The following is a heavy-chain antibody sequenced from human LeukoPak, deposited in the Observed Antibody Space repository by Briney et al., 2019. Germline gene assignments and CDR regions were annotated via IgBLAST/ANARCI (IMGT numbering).Heavy chain of an antibody. Sequence: GGSLRLSCAASGFTFDDCAMHWVRQAPGKGLEWVSGISWNSGSIGYADSVKGRFTISRDNAKNSLFLQMNSLRAEDRALYYCANSVTQPSSSLGAFDIWGQGTMVTVSS. J-gene: IGHJ3*02. CDR1: GFTFDDCA. D-gene: IGHD6-13*01. CDR2: ISWNSGSI. V-gene: IGHV3-9*01. CDR3: ANSVTQPSSSLGAFDI.